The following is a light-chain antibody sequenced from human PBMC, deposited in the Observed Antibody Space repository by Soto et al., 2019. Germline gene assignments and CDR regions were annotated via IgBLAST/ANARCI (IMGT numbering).Light chain of an antibody. CDR2: DVS. CDR1: SSDVGGYNY. CDR3: SSYTSSSLYV. V-gene: IGLV2-14*01. Sequence: QSALTQPRSVSGSPGQSVTISCTGTSSDVGGYNYVSWYQQLPGKAPKLMIYDVSDRPSGVSNRFSGSKSGNTASLTISGLQAEDEADYYCSSYTSSSLYVFGTGTKVTVL. J-gene: IGLJ1*01.